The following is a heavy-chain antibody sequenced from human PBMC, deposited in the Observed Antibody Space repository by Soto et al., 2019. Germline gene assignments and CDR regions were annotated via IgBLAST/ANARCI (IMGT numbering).Heavy chain of an antibody. D-gene: IGHD2-8*01. J-gene: IGHJ4*02. V-gene: IGHV1-8*01. Sequence: ASVKVSCKASGYSFTNNDVSWVRQATGQGLEWMGWMNPGSGDTGYAQKFQGRVTMTRDISIATAYMELSRLTSEDTAIYYCAADATAWQQMVPSDYWGQGTLVTVSS. CDR2: MNPGSGDT. CDR1: GYSFTNND. CDR3: AADATAWQQMVPSDY.